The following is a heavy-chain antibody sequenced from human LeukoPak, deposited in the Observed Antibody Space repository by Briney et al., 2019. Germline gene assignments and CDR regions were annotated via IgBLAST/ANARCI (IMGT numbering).Heavy chain of an antibody. CDR2: ISAYNGNT. V-gene: IGHV1-18*04. J-gene: IGHJ4*02. CDR3: ARNLLNYGSGSYLEDY. D-gene: IGHD3-10*01. CDR1: GYTFTSYG. Sequence: ASVKVSCKASGYTFTSYGISWVRQAPGQGLEWMGWISAYNGNTNYAQKLQGRVTMTTDTSTSTAYMELRSLRSDDTAEYYCARNLLNYGSGSYLEDYWGQGTLVTVSS.